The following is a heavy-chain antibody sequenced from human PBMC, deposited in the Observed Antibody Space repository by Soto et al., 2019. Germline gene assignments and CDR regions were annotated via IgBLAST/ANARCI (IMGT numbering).Heavy chain of an antibody. V-gene: IGHV3-30-3*01. J-gene: IGHJ6*02. CDR2: ISYDGSNK. D-gene: IGHD1-7*01. Sequence: QVQLVESGGGVVQPGRSLRLSCAASGFTFSGYAMHWVRQAPGQGLEWVALISYDGSNKYYADSVKGRFTISRDNSKNTLDLQMNSLRPEDTAVYHCARDQGGTTLYYHGMDVWGQGTTVTVSS. CDR3: ARDQGGTTLYYHGMDV. CDR1: GFTFSGYA.